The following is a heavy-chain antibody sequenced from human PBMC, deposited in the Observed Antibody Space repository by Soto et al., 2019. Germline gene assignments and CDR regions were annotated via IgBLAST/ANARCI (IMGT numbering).Heavy chain of an antibody. J-gene: IGHJ4*02. Sequence: EASVKVSCKASGYTFTSYGISWVRQAPGQGLEWMGWISAYNGNANYAQKLQGRVTMTTDTSTSTAYMELRSLRSDDTAVYYCARVGAGAGPGGGYYFDYWGQGTLVTVS. D-gene: IGHD6-19*01. CDR3: ARVGAGAGPGGGYYFDY. V-gene: IGHV1-18*01. CDR1: GYTFTSYG. CDR2: ISAYNGNA.